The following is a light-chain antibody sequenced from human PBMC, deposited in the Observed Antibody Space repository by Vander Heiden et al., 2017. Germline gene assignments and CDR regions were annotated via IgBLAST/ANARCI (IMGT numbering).Light chain of an antibody. CDR3: QQYYSTPQT. Sequence: DIVMTQSPDSLAVSLGERATINCKSSQSVLYSSNNKNYLAWYQQKPGQPPTLLSYWAATRESGVPDRFSGSGSGTDFTLTISSLQAEDVAVYYCQQYYSTPQTFGQGTKVEIK. CDR2: WAA. V-gene: IGKV4-1*01. CDR1: QSVLYSSNNKNY. J-gene: IGKJ1*01.